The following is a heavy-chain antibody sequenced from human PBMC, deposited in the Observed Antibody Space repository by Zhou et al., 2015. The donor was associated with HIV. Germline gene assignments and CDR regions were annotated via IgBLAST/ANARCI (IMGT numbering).Heavy chain of an antibody. CDR1: GGTFINYA. J-gene: IGHJ5*02. CDR3: ATDGAKAFDT. Sequence: QVQLAQSGTEVKKPGSSVKVSCKASGGTFINYAFSWVRQAPGQGLEWVGGIIPVFGKAKYAQRFQGRVSCTADKSTSTVYLELRGLTSEDTALYYCATDGAKAFDTWGQGTLVTVSS. CDR2: IIPVFGKA. D-gene: IGHD4/OR15-4a*01. V-gene: IGHV1-69*06.